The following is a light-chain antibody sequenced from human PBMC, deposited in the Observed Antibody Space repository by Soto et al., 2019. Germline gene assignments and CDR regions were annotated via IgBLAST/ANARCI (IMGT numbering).Light chain of an antibody. CDR1: SGNVGGYNY. CDR2: NVS. J-gene: IGLJ1*01. CDR3: SSYAGSNNFFL. Sequence: QSALTQPRSVSGSPGQSVTISCTGTSGNVGGYNYVSWYQQHPGKAPKLLISNVSKRPSGVPDRFSGSKSANTASLTVSGLQAEDEADYYCSSYAGSNNFFLFGPGTKLTVL. V-gene: IGLV2-11*01.